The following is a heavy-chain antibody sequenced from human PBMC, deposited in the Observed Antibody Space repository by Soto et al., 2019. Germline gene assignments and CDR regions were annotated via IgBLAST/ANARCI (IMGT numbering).Heavy chain of an antibody. D-gene: IGHD1-20*01. J-gene: IGHJ4*02. CDR3: AKEKNRIFDY. CDR2: ITWDGDST. CDR1: GFAFDDHT. V-gene: IGHV3-43*01. Sequence: LILSCAGSGFAFDDHTMHWVRQIPGKRLEWVSLITWDGDSTFYADSVKGRFTISRDNSKNSLFLQMNSLTTEDTGLYYCAKEKNRIFDYCGQGTLVTVSS.